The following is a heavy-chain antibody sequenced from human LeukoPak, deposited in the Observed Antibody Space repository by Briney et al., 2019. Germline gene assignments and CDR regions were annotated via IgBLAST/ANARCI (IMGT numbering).Heavy chain of an antibody. V-gene: IGHV3-30*02. CDR2: IRYDGSNK. D-gene: IGHD5-12*01. Sequence: PGGSLRLSCAASGFTFSSYGMHWVRQAPGKGLEWVAFIRYDGSNKYYADSVKGRFTISRGNSKNTLYLQMNSLRAEDTAVYYCAKEGAYSGYEVFDYWGQGTLVTVSS. CDR3: AKEGAYSGYEVFDY. CDR1: GFTFSSYG. J-gene: IGHJ4*02.